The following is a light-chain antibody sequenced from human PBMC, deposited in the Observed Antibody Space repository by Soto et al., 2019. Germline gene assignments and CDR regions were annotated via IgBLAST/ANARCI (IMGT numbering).Light chain of an antibody. CDR1: QSISSW. CDR2: DAS. Sequence: DIQMTQSPSTLSASVGDRVTITCRASQSISSWLAWYQQKPGKAPKLLIYDASSLESGVPSRFSGSGSGTGFTLTISSLQPDDFATYYCQQYSTYWTFGQGTKVDIK. CDR3: QQYSTYWT. J-gene: IGKJ1*01. V-gene: IGKV1-5*01.